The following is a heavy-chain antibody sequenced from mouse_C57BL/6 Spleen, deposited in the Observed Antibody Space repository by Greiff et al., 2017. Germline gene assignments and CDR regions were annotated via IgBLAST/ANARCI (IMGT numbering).Heavy chain of an antibody. CDR1: GYTFTDYY. Sequence: EVQLQQSGPELVKPGASVKISCKASGYTFTDYYMNWVKQSHGKSLEWIGDINPNNGGTSYNQKFKGKATLTVDKSSSTAYMELRSLTSEDSADYYCARWRLQRDVDYWGQGTTLTVSS. CDR2: INPNNGGT. CDR3: ARWRLQRDVDY. J-gene: IGHJ2*01. D-gene: IGHD1-1*01. V-gene: IGHV1-26*01.